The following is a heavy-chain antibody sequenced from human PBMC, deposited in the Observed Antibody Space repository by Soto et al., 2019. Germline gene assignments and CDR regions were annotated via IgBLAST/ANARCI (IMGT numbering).Heavy chain of an antibody. CDR2: ISGSGGST. D-gene: IGHD1-26*01. CDR1: GFTFSSYA. Sequence: EVQLLESGGGLVQPGGSLRLSCAASGFTFSSYAMSWVRQAPGKGLEWVSAISGSGGSTYYADSVKGRFTSSRDNSKNTLYLQMNSLRAEDTAVYYCAKTLVGATGGGYWGQGTLVTVSS. CDR3: AKTLVGATGGGY. J-gene: IGHJ4*02. V-gene: IGHV3-23*01.